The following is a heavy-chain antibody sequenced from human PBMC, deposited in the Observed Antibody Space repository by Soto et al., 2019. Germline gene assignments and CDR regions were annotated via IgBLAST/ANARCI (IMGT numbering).Heavy chain of an antibody. CDR1: GFTFGDYA. V-gene: IGHV3-49*03. CDR3: TRGLSVTTRLWYYYYMDV. CDR2: IRSKAYGGTT. J-gene: IGHJ6*03. D-gene: IGHD4-4*01. Sequence: GGSLRLSCTASGFTFGDYAMSWFRQAPGKGLEWVGFIRSKAYGGTTEYAASVKGRFTIPRDDSKTIASLQMNSLKTEDTAVYYCTRGLSVTTRLWYYYYMDVWGKGTTVTVSS.